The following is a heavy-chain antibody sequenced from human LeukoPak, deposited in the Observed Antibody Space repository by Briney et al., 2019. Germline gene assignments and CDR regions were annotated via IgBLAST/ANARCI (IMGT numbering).Heavy chain of an antibody. Sequence: SETLSLTCAVSGGSISSSNWWSWVRQPPGKGLEWIGEIYHSGSTNYNPSLKSRVTISVDKSKNQFSLKLSSVTAADTAVYYCAREPLETSDYGDYPYWYFDLWGRGTLVTVSS. V-gene: IGHV4-4*02. CDR1: GGSISSSNW. CDR3: AREPLETSDYGDYPYWYFDL. D-gene: IGHD4-17*01. CDR2: IYHSGST. J-gene: IGHJ2*01.